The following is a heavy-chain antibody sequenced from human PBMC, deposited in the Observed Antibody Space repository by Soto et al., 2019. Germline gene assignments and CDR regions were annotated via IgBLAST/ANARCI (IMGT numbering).Heavy chain of an antibody. CDR3: ARGRITGNTWPNWFDP. V-gene: IGHV1-8*01. Sequence: GASVKVSCKASGYTFTSYDINWVRQATGQGLEWMGWMDSNSGNTGYAQKFQGRVTMTRNTSISTAYLELSSVRSEDTAVYYCARGRITGNTWPNWFDPWGQGTLVTVSS. CDR1: GYTFTSYD. D-gene: IGHD1-7*01. CDR2: MDSNSGNT. J-gene: IGHJ5*02.